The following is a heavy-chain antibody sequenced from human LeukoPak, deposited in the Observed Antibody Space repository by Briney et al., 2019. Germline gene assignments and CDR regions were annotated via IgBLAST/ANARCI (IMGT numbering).Heavy chain of an antibody. V-gene: IGHV1-2*06. CDR3: ARNYGDLDY. J-gene: IGHJ4*02. Sequence: ASVKVSCKASGYSFTSNYIHWVRQAPGQGLEWVGRIHPSSGGTEYAQNFQGGVTVTRDTSITTAYMELNRLTSDDTAVYYCARNYGDLDYWGQGTLVTVSS. CDR1: GYSFTSNY. CDR2: IHPSSGGT. D-gene: IGHD4-17*01.